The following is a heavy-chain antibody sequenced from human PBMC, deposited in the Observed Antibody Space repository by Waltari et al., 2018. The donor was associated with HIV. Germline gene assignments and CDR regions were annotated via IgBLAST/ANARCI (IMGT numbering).Heavy chain of an antibody. V-gene: IGHV1-2*02. J-gene: IGHJ5*02. Sequence: QVQLVQSGAEVKKPGASVKVSCKASGYTFSDYYMHWVRQAPGQGLEWMGWIKPKRGGTRYAEKFQGRVTMTRDTSISTAYMELSRLRFDDTAVYYCARVFRGTVNYFDSRLGHWGQGTLVTVSS. CDR3: ARVFRGTVNYFDSRLGH. CDR1: GYTFSDYY. CDR2: IKPKRGGT. D-gene: IGHD3-22*01.